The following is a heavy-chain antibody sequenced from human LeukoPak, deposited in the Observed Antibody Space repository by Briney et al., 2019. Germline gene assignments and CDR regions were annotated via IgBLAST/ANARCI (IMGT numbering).Heavy chain of an antibody. Sequence: TGGSLRLSCAASGFTFSSYGMHWVRQAPGKGLEWVAVIWYDGSNKYYADSVKGRFTISRDNSKNTLYLQMNSLRAEDTAVYYCARDSGAAASWFDPWGQGTLVTVSS. J-gene: IGHJ5*02. CDR3: ARDSGAAASWFDP. V-gene: IGHV3-33*01. CDR1: GFTFSSYG. D-gene: IGHD2-15*01. CDR2: IWYDGSNK.